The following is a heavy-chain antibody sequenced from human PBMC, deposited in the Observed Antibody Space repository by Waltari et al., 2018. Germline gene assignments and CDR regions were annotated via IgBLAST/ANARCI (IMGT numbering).Heavy chain of an antibody. D-gene: IGHD3-16*01. CDR3: AGRPLYTTSVSFMDY. V-gene: IGHV1-3*04. CDR1: GYTFSSYT. Sequence: QVQLVQSGAEVREPGASVKVSCKTSGYTFSSYTIHWVRQVPGQGLEWMGWISTGNANTKYSQKFRGRLTFTRDTSATPAYMELSSLRSEDTSVYYCAGRPLYTTSVSFMDYWGQGTLVSVSS. CDR2: ISTGNANT. J-gene: IGHJ4*02.